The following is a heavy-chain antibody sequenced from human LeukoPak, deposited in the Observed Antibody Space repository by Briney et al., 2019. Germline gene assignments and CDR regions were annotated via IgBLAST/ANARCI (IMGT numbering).Heavy chain of an antibody. V-gene: IGHV3-66*02. Sequence: GGSLRLSCTASGFSISDNYMTWVRQAPGQGLEWVSVIYTAGTRYYADSVRGRFTISRDSSKNTLYLQMNDLRVEDTAAYYCARVYDYVWGSYRDPYFDYWGQGTLVTVSS. CDR2: IYTAGTR. J-gene: IGHJ4*02. CDR1: GFSISDNY. D-gene: IGHD3-16*02. CDR3: ARVYDYVWGSYRDPYFDY.